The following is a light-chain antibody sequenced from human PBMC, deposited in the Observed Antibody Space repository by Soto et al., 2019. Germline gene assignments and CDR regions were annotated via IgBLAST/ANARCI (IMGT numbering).Light chain of an antibody. CDR2: GAS. CDR1: QSVSGTY. J-gene: IGKJ1*01. CDR3: QQYGSSLWT. Sequence: EIVLTQSPGTLSLSPGERATLSCRASQSVSGTYLAWYQQKPGQAPRLLIYGASSRATGIPDRFSGSGSGTDFTLTISRLEPEDFAVYYCQQYGSSLWTFDQGTKVEIK. V-gene: IGKV3-20*01.